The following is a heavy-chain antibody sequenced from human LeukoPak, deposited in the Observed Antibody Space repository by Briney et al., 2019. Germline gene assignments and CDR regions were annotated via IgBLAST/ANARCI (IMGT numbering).Heavy chain of an antibody. D-gene: IGHD3-10*01. CDR2: ISGSGGST. V-gene: IGHV3-23*01. CDR3: AKEWFGEPYHYYYYMDV. Sequence: AGGSLRLSCAASGFTFSSYGMSWVRQAPGKGLEWVSAISGSGGSTYYADSVKGRFTISRDNSKNTLYLQMNSLRAEDTAVYYCAKEWFGEPYHYYYYMDVWGKGTAVTISS. CDR1: GFTFSSYG. J-gene: IGHJ6*03.